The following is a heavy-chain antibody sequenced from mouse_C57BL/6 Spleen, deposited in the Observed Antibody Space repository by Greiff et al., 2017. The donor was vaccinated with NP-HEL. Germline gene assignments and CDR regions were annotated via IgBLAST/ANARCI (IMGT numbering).Heavy chain of an antibody. J-gene: IGHJ2*01. CDR2: IYPGDGDT. V-gene: IGHV1-82*01. CDR3: ARWSGYFDY. Sequence: VQLQQSGPELVKPGASVKISCKASGYAFSSSWMNWVKQRPGQGLEWIGRIYPGDGDTNYNGKFKGKATLTADKSSSTAYMQLSSLTSEDSAVYYCARWSGYFDYWGQGTTLTVSS. CDR1: GYAFSSSW.